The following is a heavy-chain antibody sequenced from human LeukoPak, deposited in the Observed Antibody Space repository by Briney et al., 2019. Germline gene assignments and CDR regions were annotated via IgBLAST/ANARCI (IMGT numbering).Heavy chain of an antibody. CDR2: IYYSGRT. Sequence: SHTLSPTCTVSGGSIISYYSRWIRHPPGKGLGWSGYIYYSGRTNNNPSLKCRVTISVDTSKNQFSLKLSSVTAADTAVYHCARGADSSGHYSIFYFDYWGEGTLVTVSS. CDR3: ARGADSSGHYSIFYFDY. V-gene: IGHV4-59*07. J-gene: IGHJ4*02. CDR1: GGSIISYY. D-gene: IGHD3-22*01.